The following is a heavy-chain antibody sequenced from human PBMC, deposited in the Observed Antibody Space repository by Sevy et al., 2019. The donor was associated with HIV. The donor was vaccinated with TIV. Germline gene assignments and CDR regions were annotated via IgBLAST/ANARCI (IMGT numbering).Heavy chain of an antibody. D-gene: IGHD2-8*02. J-gene: IGHJ6*02. CDR1: GFTFSNAW. CDR3: STDPIIVLLVTDGMDV. CDR2: IKSKTDGGTI. V-gene: IGHV3-15*01. Sequence: GGSLRLSCAASGFTFSNAWMSWVRQAPGKGREWVGRIKSKTDGGTIDYAAPVKGRFTISRDDSKNTVYLQMNSLKSEDTAVYYCSTDPIIVLLVTDGMDVWGQGTTVTVSS.